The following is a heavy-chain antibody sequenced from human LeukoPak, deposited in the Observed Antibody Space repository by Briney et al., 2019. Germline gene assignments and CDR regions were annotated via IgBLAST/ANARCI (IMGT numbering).Heavy chain of an antibody. CDR2: IYSGGST. CDR3: ARIRELVRQQLISPSDY. V-gene: IGHV3-53*01. CDR1: GFTFSRFR. Sequence: GESLRLSCAASGFTFSRFRMSWVRQAPGKGLEWVSVIYSGGSTYYADSVKGRFTISRDNSKNTLYLQMNSLRAEDTAVYYCARIRELVRQQLISPSDYWGQGTLVTVSS. J-gene: IGHJ4*02. D-gene: IGHD6-13*01.